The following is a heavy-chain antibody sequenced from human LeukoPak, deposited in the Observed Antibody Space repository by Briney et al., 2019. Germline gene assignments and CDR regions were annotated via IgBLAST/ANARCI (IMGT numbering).Heavy chain of an antibody. Sequence: GASVRVSCKASGYTFTSYGISWVRQAPGQGLEWMGWISAYNGNTNYAQKLQGRVTMTTDTSTSTAYMELRSLRSDDTAVYYCARDRGYGDSNAAFDIWGQGTMVTVSS. V-gene: IGHV1-18*01. CDR2: ISAYNGNT. CDR1: GYTFTSYG. J-gene: IGHJ3*02. CDR3: ARDRGYGDSNAAFDI. D-gene: IGHD4-17*01.